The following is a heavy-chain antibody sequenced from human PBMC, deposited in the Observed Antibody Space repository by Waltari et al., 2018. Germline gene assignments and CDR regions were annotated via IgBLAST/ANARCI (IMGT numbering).Heavy chain of an antibody. CDR3: ARRRGNSSWSKFDP. V-gene: IGHV4-34*01. CDR2: INHSGST. CDR1: GGSFSGYY. D-gene: IGHD6-13*01. J-gene: IGHJ5*02. Sequence: QVQLQQWGAGLLKPSETLSLTCAVYGGSFSGYYWSWIRQPPGKGLEWIGEINHSGSTNYTPSLKSRVTISVDTSKNQFSLKLSSVTAADTAVYYCARRRGNSSWSKFDPWGQGTLVTVSS.